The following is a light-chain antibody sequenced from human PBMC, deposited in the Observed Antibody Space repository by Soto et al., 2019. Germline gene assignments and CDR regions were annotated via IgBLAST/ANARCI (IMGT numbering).Light chain of an antibody. Sequence: QSVLTQPPSASGSPGQSVTISCTGTSSDVGGYNYVSWYQQHPGKAPKLLIYEVTKRPSGVPDRFSGSKSGNTASLTVSGLQAEDEAVYYCSSLAGGNIREVFGTGTKLTVL. CDR3: SSLAGGNIREV. J-gene: IGLJ1*01. CDR2: EVT. CDR1: SSDVGGYNY. V-gene: IGLV2-8*01.